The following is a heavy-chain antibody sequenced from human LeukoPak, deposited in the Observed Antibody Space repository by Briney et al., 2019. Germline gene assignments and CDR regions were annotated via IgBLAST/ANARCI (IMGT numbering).Heavy chain of an antibody. CDR2: IYGGGTP. V-gene: IGHV3-53*01. D-gene: IGHD4-23*01. CDR3: ARRGDGGRSFDY. Sequence: PGGSLRLSCAASGFSFSSNYVSWVRQAPGKGLEWVSVIYGGGTPYYADSLKGRFTIPRDNSKNTVYLQMNSLRAEDTAVYYCARRGDGGRSFDYWGQGTLVTVSS. J-gene: IGHJ4*02. CDR1: GFSFSSNY.